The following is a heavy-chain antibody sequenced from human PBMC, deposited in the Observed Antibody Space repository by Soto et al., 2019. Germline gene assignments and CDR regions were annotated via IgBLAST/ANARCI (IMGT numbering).Heavy chain of an antibody. V-gene: IGHV1-69*01. Sequence: QVQLVQSGAEVKKPGSSVKVSCKASVGSFMSQAISWVRQAPGQGPEWMGGIIPFSGTVTYTHRFQGRLPLTADEPTKTAYMELSSLRSEDTAVYYCARGSYDSYAGFFGMDVWGQGTTVTVS. J-gene: IGHJ6*02. CDR2: IIPFSGTV. CDR1: VGSFMSQA. CDR3: ARGSYDSYAGFFGMDV. D-gene: IGHD3-10*01.